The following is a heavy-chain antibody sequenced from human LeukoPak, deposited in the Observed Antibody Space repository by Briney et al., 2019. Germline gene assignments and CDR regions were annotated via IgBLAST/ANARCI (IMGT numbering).Heavy chain of an antibody. J-gene: IGHJ5*02. CDR3: ARASRPSNSWFDP. CDR1: GHSFSSDSF. CDR2: IHERGNT. V-gene: IGHV4-38-2*01. Sequence: SETLFLTCGVSGHSFSSDSFWGWIRQPPGQGLEWIGSIHERGNTFYNPSLKSRVTISIDTSKNQFSLNVNSVTAADTAVYYCARASRPSNSWFDPWGQGTVVTVSS. D-gene: IGHD6-6*01.